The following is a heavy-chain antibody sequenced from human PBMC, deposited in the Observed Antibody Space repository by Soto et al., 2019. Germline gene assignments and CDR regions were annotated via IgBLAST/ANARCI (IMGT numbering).Heavy chain of an antibody. CDR2: IYYSGST. Sequence: SETLSLTCTVSGGSISSGGYYWSWIRRHPGKGLEWIGYIYYSGSTYYNPSLKSRVTISVDTSKNQFSLKLSSVTAADTAVYYCARDPYCSGGSCFPGYFDLWGRGTLVTVSS. V-gene: IGHV4-31*03. D-gene: IGHD2-15*01. J-gene: IGHJ2*01. CDR1: GGSISSGGYY. CDR3: ARDPYCSGGSCFPGYFDL.